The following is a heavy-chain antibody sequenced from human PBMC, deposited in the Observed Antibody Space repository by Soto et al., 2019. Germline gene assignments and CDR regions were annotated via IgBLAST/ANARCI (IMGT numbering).Heavy chain of an antibody. CDR2: IQHGGIEK. D-gene: IGHD1-26*01. CDR3: ARGELVGAGFFNY. Sequence: EVQLVESGGGLVQPGGSLRLSCAASGFSFSTYWMNWVRQAPGKGLEWVANIQHGGIEKRYVDSVKGRFTISRDNAKNSLYLQMNSLSAEDTAVYYCARGELVGAGFFNYWGQGTLVTVSS. CDR1: GFSFSTYW. J-gene: IGHJ4*02. V-gene: IGHV3-7*03.